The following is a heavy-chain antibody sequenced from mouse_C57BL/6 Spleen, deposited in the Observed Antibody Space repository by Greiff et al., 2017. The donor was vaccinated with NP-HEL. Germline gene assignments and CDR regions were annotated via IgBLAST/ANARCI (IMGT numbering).Heavy chain of an antibody. V-gene: IGHV3-6*01. D-gene: IGHD2-2*01. CDR2: LSYDGSN. Sequence: EVKLQESGPGLVKPSQSLSLTCSVTGYSITSGYFWNWIRQFPRNKLEWMGYLSYDGSNNYNPSLKNRISITRDTSKNQFFLKLNSVTTEDTATYYCARWGMVTTDYWGKGTTLTVSS. CDR1: GYSITSGYF. CDR3: ARWGMVTTDY. J-gene: IGHJ2*01.